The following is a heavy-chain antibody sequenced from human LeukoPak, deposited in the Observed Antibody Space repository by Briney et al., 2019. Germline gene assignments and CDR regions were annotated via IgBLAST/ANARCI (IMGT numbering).Heavy chain of an antibody. CDR3: ARVDGSCSGGSCPSGNWFDP. D-gene: IGHD2-15*01. J-gene: IGHJ5*02. CDR1: GASFSADY. CDR2: INHSGRI. V-gene: IGHV4-34*01. Sequence: SETLSLTCGVEGASFSADYWSWVRQSPEKGLEWIGEINHSGRINYNPSLQSRVTISVDTPKNQFSLKLTSVTAADTAVYYCARVDGSCSGGSCPSGNWFDPWGQGTLVTVSS.